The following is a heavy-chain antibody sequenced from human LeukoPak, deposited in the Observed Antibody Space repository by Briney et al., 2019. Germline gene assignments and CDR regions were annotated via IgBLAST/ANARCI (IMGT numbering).Heavy chain of an antibody. CDR3: ARNGYTSGWYRN. J-gene: IGHJ4*02. CDR1: GFTFSSYS. CDR2: ISSSSSYI. Sequence: GGSLRLSCAASGFTFSSYSMNWVRQAPGKGLEWVSSISSSSSYIYYADSVKGRFTISRDNAKNSLYLQMNSLRGENTAVYYCARNGYTSGWYRNWGQGTLVTVSS. V-gene: IGHV3-21*04. D-gene: IGHD6-19*01.